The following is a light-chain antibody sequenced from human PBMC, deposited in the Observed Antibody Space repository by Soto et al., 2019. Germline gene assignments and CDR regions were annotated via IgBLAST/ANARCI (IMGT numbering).Light chain of an antibody. CDR3: QQSYKSST. CDR2: AAS. Sequence: DIQMTQSPSSLSASVGDRVTITCRASQSISSYLNWYQQKPGKAPKLLIYAASSLHSGVPSRFSGSGSGTDFTLTISSLQPEDFATYYCQQSYKSSTFGQGTRLEIK. CDR1: QSISSY. J-gene: IGKJ5*01. V-gene: IGKV1-39*01.